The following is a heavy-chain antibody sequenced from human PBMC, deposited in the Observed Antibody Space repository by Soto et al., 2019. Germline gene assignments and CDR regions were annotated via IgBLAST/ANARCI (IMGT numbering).Heavy chain of an antibody. Sequence: QVQLQESGPGLVKPSQTLSLTCTVSGDSISSGGFYWSWIRQHPGKGLEWIGYMYYGGSPYYNPSLKSRVTISVDTSKNQFSLKLSSVTAADTAVYYCASNHEGYCGSTSCYAAWGQGTLVTVSS. D-gene: IGHD2-2*01. CDR2: MYYGGSP. CDR3: ASNHEGYCGSTSCYAA. J-gene: IGHJ5*02. V-gene: IGHV4-31*03. CDR1: GDSISSGGFY.